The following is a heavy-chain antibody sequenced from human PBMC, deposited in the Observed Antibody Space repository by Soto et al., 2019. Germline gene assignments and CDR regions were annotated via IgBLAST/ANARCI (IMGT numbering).Heavy chain of an antibody. D-gene: IGHD2-15*01. J-gene: IGHJ6*02. V-gene: IGHV1-69*13. CDR3: ARGQGYCSGGICYYYYYGMDV. CDR2: IIPTSGTA. CDR1: GGSFSSDA. Sequence: GASVKVSCKASGGSFSSDAFGWVRQAPGQGLEWMGGIIPTSGTANYAQRFQGRATITADESTSTAYVELSSLTSEDTAVYFCARGQGYCSGGICYYYYYGMDVWGQGTTVTVSS.